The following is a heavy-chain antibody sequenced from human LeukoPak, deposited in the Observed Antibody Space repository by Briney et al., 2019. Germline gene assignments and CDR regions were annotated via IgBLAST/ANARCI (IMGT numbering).Heavy chain of an antibody. CDR2: IYYSGST. Sequence: SETLSLTCTVSGGSISSSSYYWGWIRQPPGKGLEWIGSIYYSGSTYYNPSLKSRVTISVDTSKNQFSLKLSSVTAADTAVYYCARPDDDYGGSGPDWYFDLWGRGTLVTVSS. D-gene: IGHD4-23*01. CDR3: ARPDDDYGGSGPDWYFDL. J-gene: IGHJ2*01. CDR1: GGSISSSSYY. V-gene: IGHV4-39*01.